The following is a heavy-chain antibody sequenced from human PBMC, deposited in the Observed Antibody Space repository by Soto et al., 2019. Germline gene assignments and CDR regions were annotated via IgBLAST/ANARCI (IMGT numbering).Heavy chain of an antibody. V-gene: IGHV4-34*01. CDR1: GGSFSGYY. D-gene: IGHD3-10*01. J-gene: IGHJ4*02. CDR2: INHSGST. CDR3: ARGALDRGATNPNDYFDY. Sequence: SETLSLTCAVYGGSFSGYYWSWIRQPPGKGLEWIGEINHSGSTNYNPSLKSRVTISVDTSKNQFSLKLGSVTAADTAVYYCARGALDRGATNPNDYFDYWGQGTLVTVSS.